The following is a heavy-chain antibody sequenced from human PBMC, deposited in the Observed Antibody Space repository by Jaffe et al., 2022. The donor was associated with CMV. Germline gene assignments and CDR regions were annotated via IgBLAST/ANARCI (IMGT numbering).Heavy chain of an antibody. Sequence: QVQLVESGGGLVKPGGSLRLSCAASGFTFSDYYMSWIRQAPGKGLEWVSYISSSGSTIYYADSVKGRFTISRDNAKNSLYLQMNSLRAEDTAVYYCARDIDDSSGYYLRLGYYYYGMDVWGQGTTVTVSS. D-gene: IGHD3-22*01. CDR1: GFTFSDYY. J-gene: IGHJ6*02. CDR3: ARDIDDSSGYYLRLGYYYYGMDV. V-gene: IGHV3-11*01. CDR2: ISSSGSTI.